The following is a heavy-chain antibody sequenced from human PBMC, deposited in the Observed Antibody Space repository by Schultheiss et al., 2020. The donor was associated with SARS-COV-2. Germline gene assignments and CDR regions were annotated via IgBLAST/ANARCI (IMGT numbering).Heavy chain of an antibody. J-gene: IGHJ4*02. Sequence: GGSLRLSCAASGFTFSSYGMHWVRQAPGKGLEWVAVIWYDGSNKYYADSVKGRFTISRDNSKNTLYLQMNSLRAEDTAVYYCARKGRGYSYGQGLNYWGQGTLVTVSS. CDR1: GFTFSSYG. V-gene: IGHV3-33*01. CDR3: ARKGRGYSYGQGLNY. D-gene: IGHD5-18*01. CDR2: IWYDGSNK.